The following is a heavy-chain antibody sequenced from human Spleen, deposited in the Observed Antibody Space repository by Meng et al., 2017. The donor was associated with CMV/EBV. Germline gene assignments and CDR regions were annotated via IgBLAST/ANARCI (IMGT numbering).Heavy chain of an antibody. D-gene: IGHD3-22*01. CDR2: INHTVRS. J-gene: IGHJ4*02. CDR1: GGSFSGHY. CDR3: ARERRDSTAYYYFDY. V-gene: IGHV4-34*01. Sequence: SETLSLTCAVYGGSFSGHYWSWIRQSPGKGLEWIGEINHTVRSLYKPSLKSRVTMSVDTSKNQFSLRLSSVTAADTAVYYCARERRDSTAYYYFDYWGQGSLVTVSS.